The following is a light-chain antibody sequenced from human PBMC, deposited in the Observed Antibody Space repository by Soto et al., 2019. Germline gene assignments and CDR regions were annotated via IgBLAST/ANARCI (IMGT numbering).Light chain of an antibody. V-gene: IGLV2-14*01. CDR3: SSYTSSSTYV. J-gene: IGLJ1*01. CDR2: HVS. CDR1: SSDVGGYNY. Sequence: QSALTQPASVSVSPGQSITISCTGTSSDVGGYNYVSWYQQHPGKAPQLMIYHVSNRPSGVSNRFSGSKSGNTASLTISGLQAEDEADYYCSSYTSSSTYVFGTGTKLTVL.